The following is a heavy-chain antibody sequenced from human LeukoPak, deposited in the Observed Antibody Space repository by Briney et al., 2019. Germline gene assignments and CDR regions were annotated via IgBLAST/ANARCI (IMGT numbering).Heavy chain of an antibody. CDR1: GFTFSSYS. CDR3: ARDYYDSSGYYYTDY. D-gene: IGHD3-22*01. V-gene: IGHV3-21*01. CDR2: ISSSSSYI. Sequence: GGSLRLSCAASGFTFSSYSMNWVRQAPGKGLEWVSSISSSSSYIYYADSVKGRFTISRDNAKNSLYLQMNSLRAEDTAVYYCARDYYDSSGYYYTDYWGQGTLVTVSS. J-gene: IGHJ4*02.